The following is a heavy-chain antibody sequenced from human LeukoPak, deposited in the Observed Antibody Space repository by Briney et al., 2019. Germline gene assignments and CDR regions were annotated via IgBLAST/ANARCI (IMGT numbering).Heavy chain of an antibody. CDR3: ARGPNTARVY. CDR1: GGSINSSPFY. Sequence: PSETLSLTCTVSGGSINSSPFYWGWIRQPPGKGLEWIGSIDYTGSTFYNPSLKSRVTISIDTSKNQFSLKLNSVTAADTAVYYCARGPNTARVYWGQGTLVTVSS. CDR2: IDYTGST. V-gene: IGHV4-39*01. J-gene: IGHJ4*02. D-gene: IGHD5-18*01.